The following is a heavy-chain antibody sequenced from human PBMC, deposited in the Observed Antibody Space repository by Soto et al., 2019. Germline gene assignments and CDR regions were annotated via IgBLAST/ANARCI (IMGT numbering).Heavy chain of an antibody. Sequence: SETLSLTCTVSGGSISSSSYYWGWIRQPPGKGLEWIGSIYYSGSTYYNPSLKSRVTISVDTSKNQFSLKLSSVTAADTAVYYCASLKLGVVIHRLAYFDYWGQGTLVTVSS. V-gene: IGHV4-39*01. CDR1: GGSISSSSYY. CDR3: ASLKLGVVIHRLAYFDY. D-gene: IGHD3-3*01. J-gene: IGHJ4*02. CDR2: IYYSGST.